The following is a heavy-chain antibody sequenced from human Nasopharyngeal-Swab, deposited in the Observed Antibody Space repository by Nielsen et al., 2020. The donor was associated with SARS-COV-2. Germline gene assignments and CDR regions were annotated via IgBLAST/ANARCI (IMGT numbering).Heavy chain of an antibody. CDR1: GFTFSSYS. CDR2: ISSSSTI. Sequence: GGSLRLSCAASGFTFSSYSMNWVRQAPGKGLEWVSYISSSSTIYYADSVKGRFTISRDNAKNSLYLQMNSLRDEDTAVYYCARDPGTYYDILTGYYIFGYFDLWGRGTLVTVSS. CDR3: ARDPGTYYDILTGYYIFGYFDL. V-gene: IGHV3-48*02. D-gene: IGHD3-9*01. J-gene: IGHJ2*01.